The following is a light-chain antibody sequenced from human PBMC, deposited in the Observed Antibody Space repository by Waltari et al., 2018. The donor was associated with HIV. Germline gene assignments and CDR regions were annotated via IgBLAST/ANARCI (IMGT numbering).Light chain of an antibody. CDR1: SSDVGGYNY. Sequence: QSALTQPASVSGSPGQAITISCTGNSSDVGGYNYVSWYQQHPGKAPKLMIYDVRNRPSGVSNRFSGSKSGNTASLTISGLQAEDDADYYCSSYTTTSTLVFGGGTNLTVL. CDR2: DVR. J-gene: IGLJ2*01. V-gene: IGLV2-14*01. CDR3: SSYTTTSTLV.